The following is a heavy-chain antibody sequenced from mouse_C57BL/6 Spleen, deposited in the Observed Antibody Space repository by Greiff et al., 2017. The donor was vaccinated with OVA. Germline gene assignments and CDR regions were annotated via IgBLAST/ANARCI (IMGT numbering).Heavy chain of an antibody. CDR2: IDPSDSYT. D-gene: IGHD1-1*01. CDR1: GYTFTSYW. J-gene: IGHJ1*03. V-gene: IGHV1-59*01. CDR3: ARGYYYGSRPYWYFDV. Sequence: QVQLQQPGAELVRPGTSVKLSCKASGYTFTSYWMHWVKQRPGQGLEWIGVIDPSDSYTNYNQKFKGKATLTVDPSSSTAYMQLSSLTSEDSAVYYCARGYYYGSRPYWYFDVWGTGTTVTVSS.